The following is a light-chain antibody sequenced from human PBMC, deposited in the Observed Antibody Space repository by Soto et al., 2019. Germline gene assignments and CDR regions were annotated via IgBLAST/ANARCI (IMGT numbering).Light chain of an antibody. V-gene: IGKV3-11*01. CDR2: DAS. CDR1: QSVSSY. Sequence: EIVLTQSPATLTLSPGERATLSCRASQSVSSYLAWYPQKPGQAPRLLIYDASNRATGIPARFSGSGSGTDFTLTISSPEPEDFAVYYCQQRSIWPPYTFGQGTKLEIK. CDR3: QQRSIWPPYT. J-gene: IGKJ2*01.